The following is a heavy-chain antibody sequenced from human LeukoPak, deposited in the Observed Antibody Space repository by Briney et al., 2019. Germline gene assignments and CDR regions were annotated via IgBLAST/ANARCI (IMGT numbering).Heavy chain of an antibody. D-gene: IGHD3-3*01. CDR1: GGSINTYY. J-gene: IGHJ4*02. CDR2: LSSSGTT. CDR3: AREVSGSDYYRAYDY. Sequence: PSETLSLTCTVSGGSINTYYWSWIRQPAGKGLEWIGRLSSSGTTNYNTSLKSRVTMSVDTSTNQLSLNLTSVTAADTAVYYCAREVSGSDYYRAYDYWGQGTLVTVSS. V-gene: IGHV4-4*07.